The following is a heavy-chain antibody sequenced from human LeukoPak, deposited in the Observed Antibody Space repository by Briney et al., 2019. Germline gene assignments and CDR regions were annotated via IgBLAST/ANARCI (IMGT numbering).Heavy chain of an antibody. J-gene: IGHJ3*02. V-gene: IGHV4-59*08. Sequence: SETLSLTCTVSGGPISSYYWSWIRQPPGKGLEWIGYIYYSGSTNYNPSLKSRVTISVDTSKNQFSLKLSSVTAADTAVYYCARLGGSDAFDIWGQGAMVTVSS. CDR1: GGPISSYY. CDR3: ARLGGSDAFDI. D-gene: IGHD3-16*01. CDR2: IYYSGST.